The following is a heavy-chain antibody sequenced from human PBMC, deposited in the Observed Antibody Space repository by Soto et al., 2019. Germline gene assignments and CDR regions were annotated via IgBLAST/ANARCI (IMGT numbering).Heavy chain of an antibody. CDR1: GGSISSYY. D-gene: IGHD3-3*01. Sequence: PSETLSLTCTVSGGSISSYYWSWIRQPPGKGLEWIGYIYYSGSTNYNPSLKSRVTISVDTSKNQFSLKLSSVTAADTAVYYCARDLSPIQFLSWFDPWGQGTLVTVSS. J-gene: IGHJ5*02. CDR2: IYYSGST. CDR3: ARDLSPIQFLSWFDP. V-gene: IGHV4-59*01.